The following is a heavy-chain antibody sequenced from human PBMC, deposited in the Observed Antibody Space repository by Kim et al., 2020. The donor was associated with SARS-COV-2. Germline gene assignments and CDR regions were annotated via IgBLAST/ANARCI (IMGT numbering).Heavy chain of an antibody. D-gene: IGHD3-10*01. CDR1: GFTFSSYG. Sequence: GGSLRLSCAASGFTFSSYGMHWVRQAPGKGLEWVAVISYDGSNKYYADSVKGRFTISRDNSKNTLYLQMNSLRAEDTAVYYCAKLSGITMVRGVITTDYWGQGTLVTVSS. CDR3: AKLSGITMVRGVITTDY. J-gene: IGHJ4*02. V-gene: IGHV3-30*18. CDR2: ISYDGSNK.